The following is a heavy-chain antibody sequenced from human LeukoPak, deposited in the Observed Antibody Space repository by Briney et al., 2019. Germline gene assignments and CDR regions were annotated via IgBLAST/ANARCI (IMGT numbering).Heavy chain of an antibody. J-gene: IGHJ5*02. CDR2: IYTGGST. CDR3: ARDNGYYGSDQ. V-gene: IGHV3-53*01. D-gene: IGHD3-3*01. CDR1: GFSVTTNY. Sequence: PGGSLRLSCAASGFSVTTNYMSWVRQAPGKGLEWVSVIYTGGSTYYIDFVKGRFTISRDNSKNTLYLQMDSLRVEDSAIYYCARDNGYYGSDQWGQGTWVTVSS.